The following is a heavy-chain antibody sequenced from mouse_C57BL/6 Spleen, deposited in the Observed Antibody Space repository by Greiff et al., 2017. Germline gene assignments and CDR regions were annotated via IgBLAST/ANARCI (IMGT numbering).Heavy chain of an antibody. Sequence: EVKLVESGPELVKPGASVKMSCKASGYTFTDYNMHWVKQSHGKSLEWIGYINPNNGGTSYNQKFKGKATLTVNKSSSTAYMELRSLTSEDSAVYYCARGAGYFDYWGQGTTLTVSS. CDR3: ARGAGYFDY. J-gene: IGHJ2*01. CDR2: INPNNGGT. V-gene: IGHV1-22*01. CDR1: GYTFTDYN.